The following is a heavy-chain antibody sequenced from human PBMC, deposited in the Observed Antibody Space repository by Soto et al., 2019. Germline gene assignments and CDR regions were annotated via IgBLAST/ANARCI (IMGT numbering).Heavy chain of an antibody. J-gene: IGHJ4*02. CDR3: AREGVTFAIATAGSI. D-gene: IGHD6-13*01. V-gene: IGHV1-69*13. Sequence: SVKVSCKASGGTFSSYAISWVRQAPGQGLEWMGGIIPIFGTANYAQKFQGRVTITADASTSTAYMELSSLRSEDTAVYYCAREGVTFAIATAGSIWGQGTLVTVS. CDR1: GGTFSSYA. CDR2: IIPIFGTA.